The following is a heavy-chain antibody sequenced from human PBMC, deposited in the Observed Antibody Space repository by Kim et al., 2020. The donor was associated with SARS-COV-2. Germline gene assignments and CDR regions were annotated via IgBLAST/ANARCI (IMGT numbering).Heavy chain of an antibody. Sequence: GGSLRLSCAASGFTFSSYSMNWVRQAPGKGLEWVSSISSSSSYIYYADSVKGRFTISRDNAKNSLYLQMNSLRAEDTAVYYCARDGGCTSCYPPYYYYYYMDVWGKGTTVTVSS. D-gene: IGHD2-2*01. CDR2: ISSSSSYI. CDR3: ARDGGCTSCYPPYYYYYYMDV. V-gene: IGHV3-21*01. CDR1: GFTFSSYS. J-gene: IGHJ6*03.